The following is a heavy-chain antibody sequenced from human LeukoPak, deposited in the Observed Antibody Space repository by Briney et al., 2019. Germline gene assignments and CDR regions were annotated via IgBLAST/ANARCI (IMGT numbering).Heavy chain of an antibody. CDR2: ITSGSSYI. CDR1: GFTFSNHG. V-gene: IGHV3-21*01. D-gene: IGHD1-26*01. J-gene: IGHJ6*03. CDR3: ARDPYSGSYGNYYYYFMDV. Sequence: GGSLRLSCTASGFTFSNHGMHWVRQAPGKGLEWVSSITSGSSYIYYADSVKGRFTISRDNAKNSLYLQMNSLRAEDTAVYYCARDPYSGSYGNYYYYFMDVWGKGTTVTISS.